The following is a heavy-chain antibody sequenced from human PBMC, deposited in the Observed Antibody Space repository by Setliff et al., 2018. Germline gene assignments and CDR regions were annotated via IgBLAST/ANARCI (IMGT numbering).Heavy chain of an antibody. CDR1: GGNVRSYA. D-gene: IGHD4-17*01. Sequence: GASVKVSCKASGGNVRSYAISWVRQAPGQGLEWMGGIIPIFGTANYAQKFQGRVTITTDESTSTAYMELSSLRSEDTAVYYCARADLRDAFDIWGQGTMVTVSS. V-gene: IGHV1-69*05. J-gene: IGHJ3*02. CDR3: ARADLRDAFDI. CDR2: IIPIFGTA.